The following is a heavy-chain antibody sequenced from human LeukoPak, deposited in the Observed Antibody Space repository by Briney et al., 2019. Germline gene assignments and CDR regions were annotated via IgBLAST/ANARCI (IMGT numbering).Heavy chain of an antibody. J-gene: IGHJ6*04. CDR2: ISSSSSYT. Sequence: PGGSLRLSCAASGFTFSDYYMSWIRQAPGKGLEWVSYISSSSSYTNYADSVKGRFTISRDNAKNSLYLQMNSLRAEDTAVYYCARVGRCSGGSCYSWSYYYYYGMDVWSKGTTVTVSS. D-gene: IGHD2-15*01. V-gene: IGHV3-11*06. CDR1: GFTFSDYY. CDR3: ARVGRCSGGSCYSWSYYYYYGMDV.